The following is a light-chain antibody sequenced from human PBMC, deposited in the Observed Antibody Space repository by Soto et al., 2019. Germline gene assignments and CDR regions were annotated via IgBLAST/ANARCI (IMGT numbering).Light chain of an antibody. CDR2: GAS. Sequence: EIVMTQSPATLSVSPGERATLSCRASESDSSNLAWYQQKPGQAPRLLIYGASTRATGIPARFSGSGSGTEFTLTISSRQSEDFAVYYCQQYNNWPPITFGPGTKVDIK. CDR1: ESDSSN. J-gene: IGKJ3*01. V-gene: IGKV3-15*01. CDR3: QQYNNWPPIT.